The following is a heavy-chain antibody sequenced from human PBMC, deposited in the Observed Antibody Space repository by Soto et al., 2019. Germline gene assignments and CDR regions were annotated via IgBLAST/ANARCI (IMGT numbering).Heavy chain of an antibody. CDR1: GYTLTELS. CDR2: FDPEDGET. J-gene: IGHJ5*02. CDR3: ATTVPLCITGTTDGGWFDP. V-gene: IGHV1-24*01. Sequence: ASVKVSCKVSGYTLTELSMHWVRQAPGKGLEWMGGFDPEDGETIYAQKFQGRVTMTEDTSTDTAYMELSSLRSEDTAVYYCATTVPLCITGTTDGGWFDPWGQGTLVTVSS. D-gene: IGHD1-7*01.